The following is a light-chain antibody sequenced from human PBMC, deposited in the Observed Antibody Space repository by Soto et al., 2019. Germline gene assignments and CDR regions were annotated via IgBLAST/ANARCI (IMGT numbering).Light chain of an antibody. V-gene: IGKV3-15*01. CDR3: QEYEYHTSFT. J-gene: IGKJ3*01. CDR1: QGVSRK. Sequence: DIVMTQSPATLSVAPGERVTFSCRASQGVSRKLAWYQHKPGQAPRLLISGASTGATGIPARFSGSGSGTEFTLTISSLQSEDFAVYFCQEYEYHTSFTFGPGTKVDVK. CDR2: GAS.